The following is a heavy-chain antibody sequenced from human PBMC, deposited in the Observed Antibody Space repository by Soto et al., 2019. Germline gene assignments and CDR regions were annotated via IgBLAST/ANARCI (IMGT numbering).Heavy chain of an antibody. J-gene: IGHJ6*02. V-gene: IGHV1-18*01. CDR3: VMVDNYVTPTPHDV. CDR1: GYIFVNYG. D-gene: IGHD3-16*01. CDR2: ISPYTGNT. Sequence: ASVKVSCKASGYIFVNYGIAWVRQAPGQGLEWMGWISPYTGNTHSATQVQGRLTMTTDTSTSTAYMDLGSLTSDDTAVYYCVMVDNYVTPTPHDVWAQGNTVTVSS.